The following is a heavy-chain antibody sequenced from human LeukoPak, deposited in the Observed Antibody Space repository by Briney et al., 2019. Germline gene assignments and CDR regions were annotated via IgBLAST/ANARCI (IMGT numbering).Heavy chain of an antibody. CDR3: AKDRYSYGSFIDY. J-gene: IGHJ4*02. Sequence: PGGSLRLSCAASGFTFSSYAMGWVRQAPGKGLEWVSAISGSGGNTYYADSVKGRFTISRDNSKNTVYLQMNSLRAEDTAVYYCAKDRYSYGSFIDYWGQGTLVTVSS. D-gene: IGHD5-18*01. CDR1: GFTFSSYA. CDR2: ISGSGGNT. V-gene: IGHV3-23*01.